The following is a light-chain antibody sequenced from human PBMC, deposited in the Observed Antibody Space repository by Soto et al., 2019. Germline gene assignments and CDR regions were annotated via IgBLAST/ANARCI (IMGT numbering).Light chain of an antibody. CDR1: SSDVGNYNL. CDR3: CSYTSISTTV. CDR2: EGS. Sequence: QSALTQPASVSGSPGQSITISCTGTSSDVGNYNLVSWYQQHPGKAPKLMIYEGSKRPSGVSNRFSGSKSGNTASLTISILQAEDEADYYCCSYTSISTTVFGTGTKVTVL. J-gene: IGLJ1*01. V-gene: IGLV2-14*02.